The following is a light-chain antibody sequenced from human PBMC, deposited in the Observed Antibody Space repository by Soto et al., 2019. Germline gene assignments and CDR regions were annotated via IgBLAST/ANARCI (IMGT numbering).Light chain of an antibody. J-gene: IGKJ5*01. CDR3: QQHNQWPIT. Sequence: EVVMTQSPATLSVSPGERVTLSCRASQSISNHLAWYQQKPGQPPRLLIYHISTRATGIPARFSGSGSGTEFTLTISSLQSEDFAVYFCQQHNQWPITFGQGTRLEIK. CDR1: QSISNH. V-gene: IGKV3-15*01. CDR2: HIS.